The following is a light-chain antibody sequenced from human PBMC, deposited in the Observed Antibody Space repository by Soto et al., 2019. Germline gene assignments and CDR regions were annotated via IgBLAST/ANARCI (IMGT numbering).Light chain of an antibody. V-gene: IGKV1-39*01. CDR2: ATS. J-gene: IGKJ1*01. CDR3: QQAYRMPRT. Sequence: DIQMTQSPSTLPASVGDRVTITCRASQTVSKSLNWYRQRPGKAPELLAYATSHLHGGVPSRFSGTGSGTDFTLAISSLQPEDFATYYCQQAYRMPRTFGQGTKV. CDR1: QTVSKS.